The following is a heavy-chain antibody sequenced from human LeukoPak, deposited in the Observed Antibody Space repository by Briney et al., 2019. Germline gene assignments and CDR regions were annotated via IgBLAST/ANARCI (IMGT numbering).Heavy chain of an antibody. D-gene: IGHD6-19*01. V-gene: IGHV1-18*01. CDR2: ITTYNGST. J-gene: IGHJ4*02. CDR3: ARGSGSGSDGNGNDY. Sequence: ASVKVSCKASGYTFTNYGINWVRQAPGQGLEWMGWITTYNGSTNYAQKLQGRVTMTTDTSTSTAYMELRSLRSDDTAIYYCARGSGSGSDGNGNDYWGQGTLVTVSS. CDR1: GYTFTNYG.